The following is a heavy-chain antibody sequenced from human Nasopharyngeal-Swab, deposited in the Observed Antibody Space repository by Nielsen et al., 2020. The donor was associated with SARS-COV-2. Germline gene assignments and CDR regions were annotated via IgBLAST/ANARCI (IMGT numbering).Heavy chain of an antibody. Sequence: VRQAPGKGLEWVAVVSYDGRHKSYADSVKGRFAVSRDNSKNTMYLQMSSLRAEDTAIYYCAKSLRGVSLSFGYYYGLDVWGQGTTVPSP. CDR2: VSYDGRHK. D-gene: IGHD3-10*01. J-gene: IGHJ6*02. V-gene: IGHV3-30*18. CDR3: AKSLRGVSLSFGYYYGLDV.